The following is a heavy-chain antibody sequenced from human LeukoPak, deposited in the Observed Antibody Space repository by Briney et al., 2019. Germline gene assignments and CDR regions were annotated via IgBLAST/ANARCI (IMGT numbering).Heavy chain of an antibody. D-gene: IGHD5-24*01. CDR3: VRGAGWLPDY. CDR1: GASLSSYY. CDR2: ISYSGST. Sequence: PSETLSPTCTVSGASLSSYYCSWIRQSPGKGLEWIGLISYSGSTKYNSSLESRVTISTDTSKSQCSLKLSSVTAAGTAVYYCVRGAGWLPDYWGQGTLVTVSS. V-gene: IGHV4-59*01. J-gene: IGHJ4*02.